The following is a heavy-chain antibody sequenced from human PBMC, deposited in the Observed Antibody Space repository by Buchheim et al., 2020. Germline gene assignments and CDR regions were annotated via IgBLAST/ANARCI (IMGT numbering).Heavy chain of an antibody. J-gene: IGHJ6*02. Sequence: QVQLQESGPGLVKPSQTLSLTCTVSGGSISSGGYYWSWIRQHPGKGLEWIGYIYYSGSTYYNPSLKSRVPISVDTSTNPFSLKLSSVTAADTAVYYCARDRGCSSTSCYKAYYYYGMDVWGQGTT. CDR2: IYYSGST. CDR3: ARDRGCSSTSCYKAYYYYGMDV. CDR1: GGSISSGGYY. V-gene: IGHV4-31*03. D-gene: IGHD2-2*02.